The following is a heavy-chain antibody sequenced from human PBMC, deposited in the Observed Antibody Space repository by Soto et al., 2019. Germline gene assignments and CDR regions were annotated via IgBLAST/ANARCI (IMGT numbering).Heavy chain of an antibody. Sequence: ASVKVSCKASGYTFTSYDINWVRQATGQGLEWMGWMNPNGGNTGYAQKFQGRVTMTRNTSISTAYMELSSLRSEDTAVYYCAARWNYRHRAMGHWGQGTLVTSPQ. D-gene: IGHD1-7*01. V-gene: IGHV1-8*01. CDR2: MNPNGGNT. CDR1: GYTFTSYD. CDR3: AARWNYRHRAMGH. J-gene: IGHJ4*02.